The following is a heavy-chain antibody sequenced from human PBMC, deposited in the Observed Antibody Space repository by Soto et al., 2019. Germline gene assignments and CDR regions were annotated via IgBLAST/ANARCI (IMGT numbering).Heavy chain of an antibody. CDR3: AREGVAPYYYYGMDV. CDR1: GGTFSNYA. CDR2: ISLHYGTA. V-gene: IGHV1-69*05. Sequence: SVKVSCKASGGTFSNYAISWVRQAPGQGLEWMGGISLHYGTANYAQKFQGRVTITTDTSMSTVHMEVRSLRSDDTAVYYCAREGVAPYYYYGMDVWGQGTPVTVSS. J-gene: IGHJ6*02. D-gene: IGHD5-12*01.